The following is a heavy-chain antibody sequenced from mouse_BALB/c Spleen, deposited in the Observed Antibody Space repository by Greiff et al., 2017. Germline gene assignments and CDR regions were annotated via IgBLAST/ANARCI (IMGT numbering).Heavy chain of an antibody. CDR1: GFTFSDYY. D-gene: IGHD2-2*01. J-gene: IGHJ1*01. CDR3: AREGRLRRYFDV. CDR2: ISDGGSYT. Sequence: EVKVVESGGGLVKPGGSLKLSCAASGFTFSDYYMYWVRQTPEKRLEWVATISDGGSYTYYPDSVKGRFTISRDNAKNNLYLQMSSLKSEDTAMYYCAREGRLRRYFDVWGAGTTVTVSS. V-gene: IGHV5-4*02.